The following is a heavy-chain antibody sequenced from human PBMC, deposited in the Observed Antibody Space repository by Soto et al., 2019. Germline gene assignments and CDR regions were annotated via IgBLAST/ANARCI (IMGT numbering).Heavy chain of an antibody. V-gene: IGHV3-53*02. J-gene: IGHJ5*02. CDR2: IHSDGGT. Sequence: EVQLVETGGGLIQPGGSLRLSCAASGFNVSYNYMSWVRQAPGKGLEWVSIIHSDGGTYYADSVKGRFTISRDNSRNTVYLQMNSLRAEDTAVYYCGSIAVDEGFDPWGQGTLVTVSS. CDR3: GSIAVDEGFDP. CDR1: GFNVSYNY. D-gene: IGHD6-19*01.